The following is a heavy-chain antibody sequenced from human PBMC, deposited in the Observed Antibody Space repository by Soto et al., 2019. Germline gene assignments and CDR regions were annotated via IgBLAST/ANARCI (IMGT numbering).Heavy chain of an antibody. V-gene: IGHV6-1*01. D-gene: IGHD1-7*01. CDR3: AGTTSHQWYYMDV. CDR1: GDSDSSNSAA. Sequence: QVQLQESSPALVKPSQTLSLTCAISGDSDSSNSAAWNWIRLSPSRGLEWLARTYYRSRWYNDYAVSVRSRTTVHPDTSKKQFSRQLTSVTPEDTAVYYCAGTTSHQWYYMDVWGKGTTVSVSS. J-gene: IGHJ6*03. CDR2: TYYRSRWYN.